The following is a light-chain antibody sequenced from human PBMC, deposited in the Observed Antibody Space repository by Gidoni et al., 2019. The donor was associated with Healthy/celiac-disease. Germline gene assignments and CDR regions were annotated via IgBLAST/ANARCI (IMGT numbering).Light chain of an antibody. CDR2: AAS. J-gene: IGKJ3*01. V-gene: IGKV1-39*01. CDR3: QQSYSTPIFT. CDR1: QSISSY. Sequence: DIQMTQSPSSLSASVGDRVTITCRASQSISSYLNWYKQKPVKAPKLLIYAASSLQSGVPSRFSGSGSGTDFTLTISSLQPEDFATYYCQQSYSTPIFTFGPGTKVDIK.